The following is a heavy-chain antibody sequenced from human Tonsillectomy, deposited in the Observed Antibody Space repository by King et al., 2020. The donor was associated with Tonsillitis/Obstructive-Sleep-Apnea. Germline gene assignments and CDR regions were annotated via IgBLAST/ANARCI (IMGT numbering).Heavy chain of an antibody. CDR2: IYYSGST. V-gene: IGHV4-39*01. CDR1: GGSISSSSYY. J-gene: IGHJ4*02. D-gene: IGHD3-16*01. Sequence: LQLQESGPGLVKPSETLSLTCTVSGGSISSSSYYWGWIRQPPGKGLEWIGSIYYSGSTYYNPSLKSRVTISVDTSKNQFSLKLSSVTAADTAVYYCARPETLWVTLDYWGQGTLVTVSP. CDR3: ARPETLWVTLDY.